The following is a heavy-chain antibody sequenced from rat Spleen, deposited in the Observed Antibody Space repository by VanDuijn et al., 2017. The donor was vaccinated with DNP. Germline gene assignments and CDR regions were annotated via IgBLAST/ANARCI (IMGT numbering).Heavy chain of an antibody. CDR2: IWSFGNT. CDR3: ARDRGNYYFDY. D-gene: IGHD4-3*01. CDR1: GFSFTNYH. V-gene: IGHV2-30*01. Sequence: QVQLKESGPGLVQPSQTLSLTCTVSGFSFTNYHVHWVRQPPGKGLEWMGMIWSFGNTDYNSALKYRLTISRDTSKGQVFLQMNSLQTEDIGTYYCARDRGNYYFDYWGPGVMVTVSS. J-gene: IGHJ2*01.